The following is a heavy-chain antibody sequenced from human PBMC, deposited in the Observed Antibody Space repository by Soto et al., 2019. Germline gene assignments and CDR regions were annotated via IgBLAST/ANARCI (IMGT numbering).Heavy chain of an antibody. CDR2: IYYSGST. V-gene: IGHV4-59*01. CDR1: GGSISSYY. J-gene: IGHJ4*02. Sequence: QSETLSLTCTVSGGSISSYYWSWIRQPPGKGLEWIGYIYYSGSTNYNPSLKSRVTISVDTSKNQFSLKLSSVTAADTAVYYCARGLYGDYRNFDYWGQGTLVTVSS. D-gene: IGHD4-17*01. CDR3: ARGLYGDYRNFDY.